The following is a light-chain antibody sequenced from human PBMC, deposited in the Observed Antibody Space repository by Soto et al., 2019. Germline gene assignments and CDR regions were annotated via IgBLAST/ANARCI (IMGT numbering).Light chain of an antibody. J-gene: IGKJ4*01. CDR3: QQYKSLSLT. CDR1: LSIRND. V-gene: IGKV1-17*01. Sequence: DIQMTQSPASRWASLGGRVSITCRASLSIRNDLSWYQQKPGKVPKLLTYAAYSLQSGVPSRFSGSGSGTEFSLTISSLQPDDFATYYCQQYKSLSLTFAGGTKVDIK. CDR2: AAY.